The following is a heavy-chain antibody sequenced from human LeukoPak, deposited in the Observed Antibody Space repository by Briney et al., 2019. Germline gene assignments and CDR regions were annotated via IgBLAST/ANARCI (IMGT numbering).Heavy chain of an antibody. J-gene: IGHJ4*02. CDR3: ARGLPSHFDY. V-gene: IGHV4-34*01. CDR1: GGSFSGYY. Sequence: SETLSLTCAVYGGSFSGYYWSWIRQPPGKGLEWIGEINHSGSTDYNPSLKSRVTISVDTSKNQFSLKLSSVTAADTAVYYCARGLPSHFDYWGQGTLVTVSS. CDR2: INHSGST.